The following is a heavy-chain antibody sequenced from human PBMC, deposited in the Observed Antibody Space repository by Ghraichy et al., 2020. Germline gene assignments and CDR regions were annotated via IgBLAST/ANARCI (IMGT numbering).Heavy chain of an antibody. J-gene: IGHJ4*02. Sequence: GESLNISCAASGFTFSSYSMNWVRQAPGKGLEWVSYISSSSSTIYYADSVKGRFTISRDNAKNSLYLQMNSLRAEDTAVYYCARVGPYYYDSSYIDYWGQGTLVTVSS. V-gene: IGHV3-48*04. CDR2: ISSSSSTI. D-gene: IGHD3-22*01. CDR1: GFTFSSYS. CDR3: ARVGPYYYDSSYIDY.